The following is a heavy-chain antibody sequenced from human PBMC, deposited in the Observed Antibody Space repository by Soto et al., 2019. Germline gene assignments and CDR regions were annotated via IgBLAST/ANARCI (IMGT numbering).Heavy chain of an antibody. J-gene: IGHJ4*02. CDR2: IRNKANTYTT. CDR3: AGGVGGTSGHYYFDY. CDR1: GFTFSDHY. Sequence: EVQLVESGGGLVQPGGSLRLSCAASGFTFSDHYMDWVRQAPGKGQEWIGRIRNKANTYTTEDAASVQGRFTISRDDSTSSLYLQMNSLKTEDTAVYYCAGGVGGTSGHYYFDYWGQGTLVTVSS. D-gene: IGHD1-26*01. V-gene: IGHV3-72*01.